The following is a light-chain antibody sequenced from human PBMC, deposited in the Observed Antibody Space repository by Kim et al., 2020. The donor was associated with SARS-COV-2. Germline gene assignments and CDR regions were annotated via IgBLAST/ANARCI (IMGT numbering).Light chain of an antibody. J-gene: IGKJ4*01. CDR1: QDIVAW. Sequence: DIQMTQSPPSLSASVGDRVSITCRASQDIVAWLVWYQQRPGKAPKALIYGASTLQTGVPSRFSGSGSGTNFTLTITSLQPEDYATYHCQQYKSYPLTFGGGTKLEI. CDR2: GAS. V-gene: IGKV1D-16*01. CDR3: QQYKSYPLT.